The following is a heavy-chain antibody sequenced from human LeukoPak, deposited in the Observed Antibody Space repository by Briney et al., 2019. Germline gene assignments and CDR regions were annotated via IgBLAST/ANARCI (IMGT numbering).Heavy chain of an antibody. CDR2: INHSGST. CDR1: GGSFSGYY. D-gene: IGHD3-10*01. Sequence: SETLSLTCAVYGGSFSGYYWSWIRQPPGKGLEWIGEINHSGSTNYNPSLKSRVTISVDTSKNQFSLKLSSVTAADTAAYYCARMPPLLWFGEAFMDVWGKGTTVTISS. J-gene: IGHJ6*03. CDR3: ARMPPLLWFGEAFMDV. V-gene: IGHV4-34*01.